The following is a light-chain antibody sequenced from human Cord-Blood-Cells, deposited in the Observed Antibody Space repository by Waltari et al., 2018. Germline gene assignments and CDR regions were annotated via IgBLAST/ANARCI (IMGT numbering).Light chain of an antibody. CDR3: SSYAGSNNYV. Sequence: QSALTQPPSASGSPGQSVTISCTGTSSDVGGYNYVSWYQKHPGKAPNLMIYEVSKRPSGCPDRFSGSKSGNAASRTVSGLQAEDEADYYCSSYAGSNNYVFGTGTKVTVL. CDR2: EVS. J-gene: IGLJ1*01. V-gene: IGLV2-8*01. CDR1: SSDVGGYNY.